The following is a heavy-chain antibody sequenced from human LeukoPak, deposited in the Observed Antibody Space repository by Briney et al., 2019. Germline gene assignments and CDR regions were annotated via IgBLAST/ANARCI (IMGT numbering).Heavy chain of an antibody. CDR3: ATDFYDST. CDR1: GFTFSNAW. V-gene: IGHV3-15*07. CDR2: IRSNSDGGTI. D-gene: IGHD3-22*01. Sequence: GGSLRLSCATSGFTFSNAWMNWVRQAPGKGLEWVGRIRSNSDGGTIDYAAPVKGRFTLSRDDSRTTLYLQMNSLQTEDTAVYYCATDFYDSTWGQGTLVTVSS. J-gene: IGHJ5*02.